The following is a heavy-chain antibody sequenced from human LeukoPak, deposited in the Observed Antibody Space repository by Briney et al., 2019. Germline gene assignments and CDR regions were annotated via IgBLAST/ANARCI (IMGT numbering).Heavy chain of an antibody. CDR3: ATDFYDST. CDR1: GFTFSNAW. V-gene: IGHV3-15*07. CDR2: IRSNSDGGTI. D-gene: IGHD3-22*01. Sequence: GGSLRLSCATSGFTFSNAWMNWVRQAPGKGLEWVGRIRSNSDGGTIDYAAPVKGRFTLSRDDSRTTLYLQMNSLQTEDTAVYYCATDFYDSTWGQGTLVTVSS. J-gene: IGHJ5*02.